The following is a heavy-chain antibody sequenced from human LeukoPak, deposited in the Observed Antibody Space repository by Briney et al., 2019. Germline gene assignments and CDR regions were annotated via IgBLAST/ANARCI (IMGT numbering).Heavy chain of an antibody. Sequence: GGSLRLSCAASGFTFSSYTMNWVRQAPGKGLEWVSSISSSSSYIYYADSVKGRFTISRDNAKNSLYLQMNSLRAEDTAVYYCARSGRGYEDAFDIWGQGTMVIVSS. CDR1: GFTFSSYT. CDR2: ISSSSSYI. J-gene: IGHJ3*02. V-gene: IGHV3-21*01. D-gene: IGHD5-12*01. CDR3: ARSGRGYEDAFDI.